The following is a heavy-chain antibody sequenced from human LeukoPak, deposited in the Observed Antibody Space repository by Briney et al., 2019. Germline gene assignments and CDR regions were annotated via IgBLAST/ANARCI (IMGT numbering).Heavy chain of an antibody. D-gene: IGHD6-13*01. CDR3: ARAWDSSRRAFDY. CDR2: INPNSGGT. V-gene: IGHV1-2*02. Sequence: RASVKVSCKASGYTFTGYYMHWVRQAPGQGLEWMGWINPNSGGTNYAQKFQGRVTMTRDTSISTAYMELSRLRSDDTAVYYYARAWDSSRRAFDYWGQGTLVTVSS. J-gene: IGHJ4*02. CDR1: GYTFTGYY.